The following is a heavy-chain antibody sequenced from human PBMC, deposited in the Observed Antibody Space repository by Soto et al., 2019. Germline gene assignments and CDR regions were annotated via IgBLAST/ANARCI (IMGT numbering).Heavy chain of an antibody. D-gene: IGHD4-4*01. Sequence: GGSLRLSCAASGFTFSSYGMHWVRQAPGKGLEWVAVIWYDGSNKYYADSVKGRFTISRDNSKNTLYLQMNSLRAEDTAVYYCARSRYSPDYYYYYYGMDVWGQGTTVTVSS. J-gene: IGHJ6*02. CDR2: IWYDGSNK. V-gene: IGHV3-33*01. CDR1: GFTFSSYG. CDR3: ARSRYSPDYYYYYYGMDV.